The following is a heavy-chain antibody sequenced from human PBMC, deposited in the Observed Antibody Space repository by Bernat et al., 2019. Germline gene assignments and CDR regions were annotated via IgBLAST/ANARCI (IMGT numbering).Heavy chain of an antibody. D-gene: IGHD4-11*01. Sequence: QVQLQQWGAGLLKPSETLSLTCAVYGGSFSGYYWSWIRQPPRKGLEWIGEINHSGSTNYNPSLKSRVTISVDTSKNQFSLKLSSMTAADTAVYYCARVPARTTVPYFDYWGQGTLVTVSS. CDR3: ARVPARTTVPYFDY. CDR2: INHSGST. J-gene: IGHJ4*02. V-gene: IGHV4-34*01. CDR1: GGSFSGYY.